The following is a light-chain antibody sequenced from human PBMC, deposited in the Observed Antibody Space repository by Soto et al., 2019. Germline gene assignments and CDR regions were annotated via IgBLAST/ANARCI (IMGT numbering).Light chain of an antibody. CDR1: SSDVGRYDY. Sequence: QSALTQPASVSGSPGQSITISCTGTSSDVGRYDYVSWYQQHPGKAPKLMIYEVSNRPSGISNCFSGSKSGNTASLAISGLQPEDEADYYCTSYTSSSTRGFGTGTKLTVL. CDR3: TSYTSSSTRG. V-gene: IGLV2-14*01. CDR2: EVS. J-gene: IGLJ1*01.